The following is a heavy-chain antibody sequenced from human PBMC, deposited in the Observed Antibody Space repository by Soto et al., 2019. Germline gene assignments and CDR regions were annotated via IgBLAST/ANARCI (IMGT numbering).Heavy chain of an antibody. V-gene: IGHV1-69*01. CDR2: INPIFGTA. D-gene: IGHD1-26*01. Sequence: QVQLVQSGAEVKKPGASVKVSCKASGYTFTGYYMHWVRQAPGQGLEWMGWINPIFGTANYAQKFQGRVTITADESTSTAYMELSSLRSEDTAVYYCARSDEAGSYSGSYTFDYWGQGTLVTVSS. CDR3: ARSDEAGSYSGSYTFDY. CDR1: GYTFTGYY. J-gene: IGHJ4*02.